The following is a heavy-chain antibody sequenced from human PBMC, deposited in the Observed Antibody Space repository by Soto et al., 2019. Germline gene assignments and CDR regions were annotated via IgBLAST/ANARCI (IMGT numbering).Heavy chain of an antibody. Sequence: GASVKVSCKASGYTFIRYGITWVRQAPGQRLEWMGWISPYNDQTIYAQKLQGRVTMTADTSTRTVYMQLRSLKSDDTAVYYCARGGYYDNVWGKLSHYGLDVWGQGISVTSP. V-gene: IGHV1-18*01. CDR1: GYTFIRYG. D-gene: IGHD3-16*01. J-gene: IGHJ6*02. CDR3: ARGGYYDNVWGKLSHYGLDV. CDR2: ISPYNDQT.